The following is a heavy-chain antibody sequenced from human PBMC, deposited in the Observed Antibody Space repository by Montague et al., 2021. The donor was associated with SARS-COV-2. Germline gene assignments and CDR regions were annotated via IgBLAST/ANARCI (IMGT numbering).Heavy chain of an antibody. J-gene: IGHJ6*03. CDR3: ARLRDGVVPSPILGVGPYYSYYYMDV. CDR1: GTSFSGYY. V-gene: IGHV4-34*01. CDR2: INHGGST. D-gene: IGHD3-10*01. Sequence: SETLSLTCAVHGTSFSGYYWNWIRQPPVKGLEWIGEINHGGSTKYSPSLKSRLTISADTFKNQFSLKLTSVAAADTAVYYCARLRDGVVPSPILGVGPYYSYYYMDVWGRGTTVTVSS.